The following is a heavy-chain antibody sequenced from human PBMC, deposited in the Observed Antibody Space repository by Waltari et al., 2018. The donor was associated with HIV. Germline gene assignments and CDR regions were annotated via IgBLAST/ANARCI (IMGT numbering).Heavy chain of an antibody. V-gene: IGHV3-30*02. CDR2: IYYDGNNK. CDR1: GFTFSNYL. J-gene: IGHJ6*02. D-gene: IGHD6-13*01. CDR3: ARGGLAISPAGTRLYTGMDV. Sequence: QVHLVASGGGVVQPGGSLKLSCAASGFTFSNYLMLVFSQSPGKGLEWVSFIYYDGNNKNYADSVKGRFTISRDNSKKTLYLQMNSLRHEDTAVYYCARGGLAISPAGTRLYTGMDVWGQGTTVTVSS.